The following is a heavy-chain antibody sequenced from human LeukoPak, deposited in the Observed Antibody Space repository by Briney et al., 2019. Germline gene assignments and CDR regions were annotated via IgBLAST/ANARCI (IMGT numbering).Heavy chain of an antibody. J-gene: IGHJ5*02. Sequence: GGSLRLSCAASGFTFDDYAMHWVRQAPGKGLEWVSGISWNSGSIGYADSVKGRFTISRDNARNSLYLQMDSLRPEDTAVYYCARSGCPGGSCYLRYSWLDLWGRGTLVTVSS. V-gene: IGHV3-9*01. CDR2: ISWNSGSI. CDR3: ARSGCPGGSCYLRYSWLDL. D-gene: IGHD2-15*01. CDR1: GFTFDDYA.